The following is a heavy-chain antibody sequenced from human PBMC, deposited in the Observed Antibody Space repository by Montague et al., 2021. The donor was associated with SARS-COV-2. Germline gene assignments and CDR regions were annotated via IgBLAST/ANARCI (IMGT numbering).Heavy chain of an antibody. CDR3: AREYSSGVYFDY. V-gene: IGHV2-70*11. J-gene: IGHJ4*02. D-gene: IGHD6-19*01. CDR1: GFSLSTSGMC. CDR2: XXWDDDK. Sequence: PALVKPTQTLTLTCTFSGFSLSTSGMCVGWIRQPPGKALEWLARXXWDDDKYYSTSLKTRLTISKDTSKNQVVLTMTNMDPVDTATYYCAREYSSGVYFDYWGQGTLVTVSS.